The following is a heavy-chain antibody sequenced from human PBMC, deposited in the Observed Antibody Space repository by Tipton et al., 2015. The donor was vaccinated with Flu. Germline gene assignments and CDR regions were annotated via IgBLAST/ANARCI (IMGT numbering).Heavy chain of an antibody. Sequence: LRLSCTVSGGSISSSSYYWGWIRQPPGKGLEWIGSIYYSGNTYYNPSLKSRVTISVDTSKNQFSLKLSSVTAADTAVYYCARDGFITMIVVVTPGTFDIWGQGTMVTVSS. CDR2: IYYSGNT. D-gene: IGHD3-22*01. CDR3: ARDGFITMIVVVTPGTFDI. V-gene: IGHV4-39*07. CDR1: GGSISSSSYY. J-gene: IGHJ3*02.